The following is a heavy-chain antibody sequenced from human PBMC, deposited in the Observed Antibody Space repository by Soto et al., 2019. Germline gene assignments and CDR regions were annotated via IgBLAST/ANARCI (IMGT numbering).Heavy chain of an antibody. CDR3: ARSPEGRGYSYGYYYYYGMEA. V-gene: IGHV3-21*01. CDR2: ISSSSSYI. D-gene: IGHD5-18*01. J-gene: IGHJ6*01. Sequence: PGGSLRLSCASSVFTFSSYSMNWVRHSPGKWLEWVSSISSSSSYIYYADSVKGRFTISRDNAKNSLYLQMNSLRAEDTAVYYCARSPEGRGYSYGYYYYYGMEAWGQGTTVSVSS. CDR1: VFTFSSYS.